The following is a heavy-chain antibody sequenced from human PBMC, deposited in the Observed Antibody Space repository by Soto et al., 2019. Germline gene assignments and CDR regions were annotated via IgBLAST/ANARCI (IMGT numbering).Heavy chain of an antibody. V-gene: IGHV3-23*01. D-gene: IGHD6-13*01. CDR1: GFTFSSYA. CDR3: AYSSTPFDY. CDR2: ISGSGGST. Sequence: EVQLLESGGGLVQPGGSLRLSCAASGFTFSSYAMSWVRQAPGKGLEWVSAISGSGGSTYYADSVKGRFTIARDNSKNTQYLQMNGVRAEDTSVYYCAYSSTPFDYWGQGTLVTVSS. J-gene: IGHJ4*02.